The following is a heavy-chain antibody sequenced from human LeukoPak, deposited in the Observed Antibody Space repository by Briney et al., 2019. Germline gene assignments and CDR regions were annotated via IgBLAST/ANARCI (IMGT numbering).Heavy chain of an antibody. V-gene: IGHV1-2*02. CDR2: INPNSGGT. J-gene: IGHJ6*04. Sequence: EASVKVSCKASGYTFTSYYMHWVRQAPGQGLEWMGWINPNSGGTNYAQKFQGRVTMTRDTSISTAYMELSRLRSDDTAVYYCARGYCSSTSCYLPGIAAIGMDAWGKGTTVTISS. D-gene: IGHD2-2*01. CDR3: ARGYCSSTSCYLPGIAAIGMDA. CDR1: GYTFTSYY.